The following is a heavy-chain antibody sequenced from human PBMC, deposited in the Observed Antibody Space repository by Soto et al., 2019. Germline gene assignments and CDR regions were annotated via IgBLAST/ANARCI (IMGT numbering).Heavy chain of an antibody. CDR3: ARLAAAGTAGVNWFDP. D-gene: IGHD6-13*01. CDR1: GGSISSSSYY. Sequence: SETLSLTCTVSGGSISSSSYYWGWIRQPPGKGLEWIGSIYYSGSTYYNPSLKSRVTISVDTSKNQFSLKLSSVTAADTAVYYCARLAAAGTAGVNWFDPWGQGTLVTVSS. V-gene: IGHV4-39*01. CDR2: IYYSGST. J-gene: IGHJ5*02.